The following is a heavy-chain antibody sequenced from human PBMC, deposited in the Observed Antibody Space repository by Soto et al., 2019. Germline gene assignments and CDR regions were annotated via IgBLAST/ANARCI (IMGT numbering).Heavy chain of an antibody. CDR3: ARGPQPSVLTGGIAGYHGLDG. CDR2: IIPMFGTA. Sequence: SVKVSCKASGGTFSSYLISWVRQAPGQGLEWMGGIIPMFGTANYAQKFQGRVTITADESTSTAYMELSSLRSEDTALYSCARGPQPSVLTGGIAGYHGLDGWGQGTTVTVSS. J-gene: IGHJ6*02. V-gene: IGHV1-69*13. CDR1: GGTFSSYL. D-gene: IGHD2-15*01.